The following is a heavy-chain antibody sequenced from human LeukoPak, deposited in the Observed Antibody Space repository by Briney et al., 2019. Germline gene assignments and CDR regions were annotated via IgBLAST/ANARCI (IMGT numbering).Heavy chain of an antibody. CDR3: ARPKGADSIQLWCLDV. CDR2: ISGSGDST. V-gene: IGHV3-23*01. D-gene: IGHD5-18*01. Sequence: QPGGSLRLSCAASGLTFSSYGMNWVRQAPGKGLEWVSSISGSGDSTYHADSVRGRFTVSRDNSKNTLYLQMNSLRAEDTAVYYCARPKGADSIQLWCLDVWGQGTTVTVSS. CDR1: GLTFSSYG. J-gene: IGHJ6*02.